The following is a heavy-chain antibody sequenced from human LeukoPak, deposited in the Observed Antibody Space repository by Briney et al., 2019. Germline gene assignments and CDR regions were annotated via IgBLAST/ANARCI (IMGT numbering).Heavy chain of an antibody. CDR2: IYYSGST. CDR1: GGSVSSGSYY. V-gene: IGHV4-61*01. CDR3: ARDSSGWLYFDY. Sequence: SETLSLTCAVSGGSVSSGSYYWSWIRQPPGKGLEWIGYIYYSGSTNYNPSLKSRVTISVDTSKNQFSLKLSSVTAADTAVYYCARDSSGWLYFDYWGQGTLVTVSS. D-gene: IGHD6-19*01. J-gene: IGHJ4*02.